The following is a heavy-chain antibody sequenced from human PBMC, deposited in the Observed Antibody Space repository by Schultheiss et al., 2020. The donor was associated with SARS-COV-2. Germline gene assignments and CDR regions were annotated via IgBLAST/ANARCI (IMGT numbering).Heavy chain of an antibody. Sequence: GGSLRLSCAASGFTFSNAWMSWVRQAPGKGLEWVSAISGSGGSTYYADSVKGRFTISRDNSKNTLYLQMNSLRAEDTAVYYCAKGRGDTAMVLVGWGQGTLVTVSS. J-gene: IGHJ4*02. V-gene: IGHV3-23*01. CDR2: ISGSGGST. D-gene: IGHD5-18*01. CDR3: AKGRGDTAMVLVG. CDR1: GFTFSNAW.